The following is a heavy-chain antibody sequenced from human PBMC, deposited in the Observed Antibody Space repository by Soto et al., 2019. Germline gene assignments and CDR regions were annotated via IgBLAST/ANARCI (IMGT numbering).Heavy chain of an antibody. CDR2: INAGNGNT. J-gene: IGHJ4*02. CDR3: ARGRGERGAARVRFDY. CDR1: GYTFTSYA. V-gene: IGHV1-3*01. Sequence: QVQLVQSGAEVKKPGASVKVSCKASGYTFTSYAMHWVRQAPGQRLEWMGWINAGNGNTKYSQKLQGRVTITRDTSASTGYMELSSMSSEDTAVYYCARGRGERGAARVRFDYWGQGTLVTVSS. D-gene: IGHD1-26*01.